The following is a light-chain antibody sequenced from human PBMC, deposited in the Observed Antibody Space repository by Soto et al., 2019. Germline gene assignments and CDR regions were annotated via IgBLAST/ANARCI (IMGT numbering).Light chain of an antibody. CDR2: DAA. V-gene: IGKV3-20*01. CDR1: QSVSSNF. CDR3: QQYSSSPRT. Sequence: EIVLTQSPGTLSLSPGERATLSCRASQSVSSNFLAWYQQKPGQAPRLFIYDAANRATGIPDRFNGSGSGTDFNLTISRLEPEDFAVYYCQQYSSSPRTFGQGTKVESK. J-gene: IGKJ1*01.